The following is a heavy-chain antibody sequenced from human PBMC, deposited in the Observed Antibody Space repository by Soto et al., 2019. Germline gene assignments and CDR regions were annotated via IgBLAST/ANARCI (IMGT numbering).Heavy chain of an antibody. CDR3: AREAGYCSRTSCYRRAFDT. J-gene: IGHJ3*02. CDR2: INTDGGSS. Sequence: EVQLVESGGDLVQPGGSLRLSCAASGFTFSGHWMHWVRQVPGQGLEWVSRINTDGGSSAYADSVKGRFTISRDNAKNTLYLQMNGLRAEDTAGYYCAREAGYCSRTSCYRRAFDTWGQGTTVTVSS. CDR1: GFTFSGHW. D-gene: IGHD2-2*01. V-gene: IGHV3-74*03.